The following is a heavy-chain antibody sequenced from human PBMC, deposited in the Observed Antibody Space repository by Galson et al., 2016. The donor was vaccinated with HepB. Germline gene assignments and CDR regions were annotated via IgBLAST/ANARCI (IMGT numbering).Heavy chain of an antibody. D-gene: IGHD5-24*01. Sequence: SLRLSCAASGFTFSNYWMHWVRQAPGKGLVWVSRINGDGTNTRHADSVTGRFTISRDNAKNTLYLQMNSLRAEDTATYYCARGLLEISTTTAGYWGQGTLVTVSS. J-gene: IGHJ4*02. CDR2: INGDGTNT. CDR1: GFTFSNYW. V-gene: IGHV3-74*01. CDR3: ARGLLEISTTTAGY.